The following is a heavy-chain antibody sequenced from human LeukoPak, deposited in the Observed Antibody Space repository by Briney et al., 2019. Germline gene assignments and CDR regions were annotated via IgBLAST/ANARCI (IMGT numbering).Heavy chain of an antibody. CDR3: ARDRRAVAGFDFDY. Sequence: SETLSLTCAVYGGSFSGYYWSWIRQPPGKGLEWIGEINPSGSTNYNPSLKSRVTISVDTSKNQFSLKVNSVSAADTAVYYCARDRRAVAGFDFDYWGQGTLVTVSS. CDR2: INPSGST. CDR1: GGSFSGYY. J-gene: IGHJ4*02. D-gene: IGHD6-19*01. V-gene: IGHV4-34*01.